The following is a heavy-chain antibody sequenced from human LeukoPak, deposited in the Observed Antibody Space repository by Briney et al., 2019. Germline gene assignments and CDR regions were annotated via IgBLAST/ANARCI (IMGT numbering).Heavy chain of an antibody. V-gene: IGHV1-69*13. D-gene: IGHD1-26*01. CDR2: IIPIFGTA. J-gene: IGHJ4*02. Sequence: ASVKVSCKASGGTFSSYAISWLRQAPGQGLEWMGGIIPIFGTANYAQKFQGRVTITADESTSTAYMELSSLRSEDTAVYYCARGGVGAPYDYWGQGTLVTVSS. CDR1: GGTFSSYA. CDR3: ARGGVGAPYDY.